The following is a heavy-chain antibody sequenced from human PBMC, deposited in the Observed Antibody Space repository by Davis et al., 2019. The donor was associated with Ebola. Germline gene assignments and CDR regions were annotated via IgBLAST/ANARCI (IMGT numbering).Heavy chain of an antibody. CDR3: ARWDHNGRWFDS. D-gene: IGHD2-8*01. Sequence: HSQTLSLTCVISGGSVSSNSVAWNWLRQSPSRGLEWLGRTYYWSKWYNDFAVSVKSRITIIPDTSKNQFSLQLNSLTPEDTAVYYCARWDHNGRWFDSWGQGTLVTVSS. J-gene: IGHJ5*01. CDR2: TYYWSKWYN. CDR1: GGSVSSNSVA. V-gene: IGHV6-1*01.